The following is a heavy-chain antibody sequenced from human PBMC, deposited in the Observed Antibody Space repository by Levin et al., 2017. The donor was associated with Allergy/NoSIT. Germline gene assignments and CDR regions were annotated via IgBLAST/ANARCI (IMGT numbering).Heavy chain of an antibody. CDR3: ARGGATIFGVVIHYFDY. CDR1: GGSISSGGYY. CDR2: IHYSGTT. Sequence: SSETLSLTCTVSGGSISSGGYYWSWIRQHPGTGLEWIGYIHYSGTTYYNPSLKSRLTLSVDTSKNQLSLKLSSVTAADTAVYYCARGGATIFGVVIHYFDYWGQGTLVTVSS. J-gene: IGHJ4*02. D-gene: IGHD3-3*01. V-gene: IGHV4-31*03.